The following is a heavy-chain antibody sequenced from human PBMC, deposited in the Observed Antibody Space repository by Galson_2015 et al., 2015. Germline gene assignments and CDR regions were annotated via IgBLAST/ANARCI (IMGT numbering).Heavy chain of an antibody. CDR3: AKDVGDTALDV. Sequence: LRLSCAASGFTFSSYGMHWVRQAPGKGLEWVAVISYDGSNKYYADSVKGRFTISRDNSKNTLYLQMNSLRAEDTAVYYCAKDVGDTALDVWGQGTTVTVSS. D-gene: IGHD5-18*01. J-gene: IGHJ6*02. CDR1: GFTFSSYG. CDR2: ISYDGSNK. V-gene: IGHV3-30*18.